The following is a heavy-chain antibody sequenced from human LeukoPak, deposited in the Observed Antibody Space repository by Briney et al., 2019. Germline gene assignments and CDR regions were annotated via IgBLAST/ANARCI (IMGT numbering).Heavy chain of an antibody. V-gene: IGHV4-39*01. Sequence: SETLSLTCTVSGGSISSSTYYWGWIRQPPGKGLEWIGTIYYSGSTYYNPSLQSRVTISVDTSKNQFSLKLSSVTAADTAVYYCARGRYGAAAGIGIVYWGQGTLVTVSS. CDR2: IYYSGST. J-gene: IGHJ4*02. CDR1: GGSISSSTYY. CDR3: ARGRYGAAAGIGIVY. D-gene: IGHD6-13*01.